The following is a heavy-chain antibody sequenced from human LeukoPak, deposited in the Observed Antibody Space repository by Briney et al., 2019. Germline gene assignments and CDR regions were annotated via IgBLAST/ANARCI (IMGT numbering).Heavy chain of an antibody. CDR3: ARGVTMVTNNWFDP. D-gene: IGHD4-17*01. Sequence: PSETLSLTCTVSGGSISSYSWSWIRQPPGKGLEWIGYIYSSGRTNYNPSLKSRVTISVDASKNQFSLKLSSVTAADTAVYYCARGVTMVTNNWFDPWGQGTLVTVSS. CDR2: IYSSGRT. CDR1: GGSISSYS. V-gene: IGHV4-59*01. J-gene: IGHJ5*02.